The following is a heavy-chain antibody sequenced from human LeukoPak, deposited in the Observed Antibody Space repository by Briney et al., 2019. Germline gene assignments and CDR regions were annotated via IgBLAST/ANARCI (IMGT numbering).Heavy chain of an antibody. CDR3: ARVTVGALDY. V-gene: IGHV4-38-2*02. CDR1: GYSISSGYY. J-gene: IGHJ4*02. Sequence: SSETLSLTCTVSGYSISSGYYWGWIRQPPGKGLEWIGSIYHSGSTYYNPSLKSRVTISVDTTKNQFSLKLSSVTAADTAVYYCARVTVGALDYWGQGTLVTVSS. CDR2: IYHSGST. D-gene: IGHD1-26*01.